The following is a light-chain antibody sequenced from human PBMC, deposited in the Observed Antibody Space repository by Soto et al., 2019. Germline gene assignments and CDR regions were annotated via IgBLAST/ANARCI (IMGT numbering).Light chain of an antibody. CDR2: DDS. CDR3: QKTRSYPST. J-gene: IGKJ4*01. CDR1: QRISSW. V-gene: IGKV1-5*01. Sequence: DIQMTQSPSTLSASVGDIVTITCRASQRISSWLAWYQQKPGKAPKILIYDDSSLQRGVPSRFSGSNSGTDLNLTISRLQAEDFATYYCQKTRSYPSTFGGGTKVDIK.